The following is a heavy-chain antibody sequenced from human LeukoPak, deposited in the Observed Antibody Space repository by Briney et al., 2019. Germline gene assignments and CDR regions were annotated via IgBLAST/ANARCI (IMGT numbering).Heavy chain of an antibody. CDR2: IYYSGST. Sequence: SETLSLTCTVSGGSISSGGYYWSWIRQHPGKGLEWIGYIYYSGSTYYNPSLKSRVTISVDTSKNQFSLKLSSVTAADTAVYYCVREESRGLLDYWGQGTLVTVSS. CDR3: VREESRGLLDY. D-gene: IGHD3-10*01. J-gene: IGHJ4*02. CDR1: GGSISSGGYY. V-gene: IGHV4-31*03.